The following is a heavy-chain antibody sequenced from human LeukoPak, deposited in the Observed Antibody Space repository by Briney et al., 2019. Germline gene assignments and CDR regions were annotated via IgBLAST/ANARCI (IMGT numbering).Heavy chain of an antibody. J-gene: IGHJ4*02. CDR1: SGSINNYY. CDR2: IFYSGST. Sequence: SETLSLTCTVSSGSINNYYWNWIRQPPGKGLEWIGYIFYSGSTNYNPSLNSRVTISVDTSKDQFSLKLSSVTAADTAVYYCARDYYDSSGFSYFDSWGRGTLVTVSS. V-gene: IGHV4-59*01. CDR3: ARDYYDSSGFSYFDS. D-gene: IGHD3-22*01.